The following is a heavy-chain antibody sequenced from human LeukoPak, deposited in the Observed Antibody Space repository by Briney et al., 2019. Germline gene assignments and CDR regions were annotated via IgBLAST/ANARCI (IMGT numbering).Heavy chain of an antibody. CDR3: ASYPRYNTGYFDY. Sequence: GGSLRLSCAASGFTFSGFTMNWVRQAPGKGLEWVSYISSSGSTIYYADSVEGRFTISRDNAKNSLYLQMNSLRAEDTAVYYCASYPRYNTGYFDYWGQGTLVTVSS. CDR1: GFTFSGFT. CDR2: ISSSGSTI. V-gene: IGHV3-48*04. J-gene: IGHJ4*02. D-gene: IGHD3-16*02.